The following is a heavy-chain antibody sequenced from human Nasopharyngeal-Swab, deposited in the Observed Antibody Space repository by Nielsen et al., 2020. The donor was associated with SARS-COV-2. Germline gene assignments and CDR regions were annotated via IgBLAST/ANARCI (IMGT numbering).Heavy chain of an antibody. V-gene: IGHV4-39*01. Sequence: WIRQPPGKGLQWIGSVYYTGSTYYNPSLKSRVTISVDTSQNQFSLKLRSATAADTAVYYCARSPHYYYYMDVWGTGTTVTV. J-gene: IGHJ6*03. CDR3: ARSPHYYYYMDV. CDR2: VYYTGST.